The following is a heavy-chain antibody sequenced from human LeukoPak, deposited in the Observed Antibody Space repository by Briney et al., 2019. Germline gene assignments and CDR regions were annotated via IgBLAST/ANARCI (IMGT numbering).Heavy chain of an antibody. Sequence: SETLSLTCDVSGVSISSYWWSWVRKPAGKGLEWIGRIHTTGRTNYSPSFQSRVTMSIDMSKNHFSLTLRSVTAADTAVYYCARAGYTISAFHSDFWGQGAPVTVSS. CDR2: IHTTGRT. CDR1: GVSISSYW. D-gene: IGHD5-24*01. CDR3: ARAGYTISAFHSDF. V-gene: IGHV4-4*07. J-gene: IGHJ4*02.